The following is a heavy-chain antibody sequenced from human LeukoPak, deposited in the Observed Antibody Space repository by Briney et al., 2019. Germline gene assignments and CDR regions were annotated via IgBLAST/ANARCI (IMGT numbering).Heavy chain of an antibody. J-gene: IGHJ4*02. CDR1: GGSISSYY. Sequence: SETLSLTCTVSGGSISSYYWSWIRQPPGKGLEWIGYIYYSGSTNYNPSLKSRVTISVDTSKNQFSLKLSSVTAADTAVYYCASLGYCSSTSCFDYWGQGTLVIVSS. CDR3: ASLGYCSSTSCFDY. D-gene: IGHD2-2*01. V-gene: IGHV4-59*01. CDR2: IYYSGST.